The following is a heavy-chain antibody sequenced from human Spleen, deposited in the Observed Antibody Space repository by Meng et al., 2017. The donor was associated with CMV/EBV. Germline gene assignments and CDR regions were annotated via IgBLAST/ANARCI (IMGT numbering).Heavy chain of an antibody. CDR3: AREWGPLDY. J-gene: IGHJ4*02. CDR2: INPKSGGT. D-gene: IGHD3-16*01. CDR1: GYTLSGNY. Sequence: ASFKASGYTLSGNYLHWVRQAPGQRLAWMGWINPKSGGTNYAQKFQGRVTMTRDTSINTAYLELTRLRSDDTAGYYWAREWGPLDYWGQGTLVTVSS. V-gene: IGHV1-2*02.